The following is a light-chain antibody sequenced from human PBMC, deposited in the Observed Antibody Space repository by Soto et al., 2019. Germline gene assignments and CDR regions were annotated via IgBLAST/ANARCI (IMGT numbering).Light chain of an antibody. CDR1: QSVSSSY. J-gene: IGKJ2*01. CDR3: QLRSNWPLYT. Sequence: EIVLTQSPGTLSLSPGERATLSCRASQSVSSSYLAWYQQKPGQAPRLLIYDASNRATGIPARFSGSGSGTDFTLTISSLEPEDFAVYYCQLRSNWPLYTFGQGTKLEIK. CDR2: DAS. V-gene: IGKV3D-20*02.